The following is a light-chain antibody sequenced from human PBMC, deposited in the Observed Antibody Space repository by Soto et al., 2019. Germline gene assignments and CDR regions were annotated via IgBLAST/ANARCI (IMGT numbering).Light chain of an antibody. Sequence: DIQLTQSPSSLSASVGGRVTITCRASQTIRSCLNWYQQRPGKAPNLLISAASSLHSGVPAKFSGSGSGTDCSLTISGLQPDDFATYYCQQSCITPYTFGQGTNLDIK. CDR1: QTIRSC. CDR3: QQSCITPYT. J-gene: IGKJ2*01. CDR2: AAS. V-gene: IGKV1-39*01.